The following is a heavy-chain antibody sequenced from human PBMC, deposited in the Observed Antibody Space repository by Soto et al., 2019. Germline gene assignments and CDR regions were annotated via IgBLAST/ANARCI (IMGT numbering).Heavy chain of an antibody. J-gene: IGHJ5*02. CDR3: ARSVFP. CDR1: GGSISSGGYY. V-gene: IGHV4-31*03. CDR2: IYYSKST. Sequence: QVQLQESGPGLVKPSQTLSLTCTVSGGSISSGGYYWSRIRQHPGKGLEWIGYIYYSKSTYYNPSLNSRVTTSLDPSKNQFSLTLTSVTAADTAVYYCARSVFPWGQGTLVTVSS.